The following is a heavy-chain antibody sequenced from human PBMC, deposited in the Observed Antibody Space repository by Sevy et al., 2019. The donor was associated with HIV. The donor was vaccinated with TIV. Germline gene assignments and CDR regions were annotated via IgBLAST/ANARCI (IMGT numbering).Heavy chain of an antibody. CDR3: ARWDV. CDR1: GFTFSNYG. J-gene: IGHJ6*04. V-gene: IGHV3-7*01. CDR2: IKEDGSDK. Sequence: GGSLRLSCAASGFTFSNYGMNWVRQALGKGLEWVANIKEDGSDKYYVDSVKGRFTISRDNAQNSLYLEMNSLRAEETVVYYCARWDVWGKGTTVTVSS.